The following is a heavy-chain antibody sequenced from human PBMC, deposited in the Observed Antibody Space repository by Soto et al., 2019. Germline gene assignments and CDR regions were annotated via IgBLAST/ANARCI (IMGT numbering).Heavy chain of an antibody. D-gene: IGHD3-22*01. V-gene: IGHV1-69*13. CDR3: ARERDNSSGYYSGSYYYGMDV. J-gene: IGHJ6*02. CDR2: IIPIFGTA. Sequence: SVKVSCKASGGTFSSYAISWVRQAPGQGLEWMGGIIPIFGTANYAQKFQGRVTITADESTGTAYMELSSLRSEDTAVYYCARERDNSSGYYSGSYYYGMDVWGQGTTVTVSS. CDR1: GGTFSSYA.